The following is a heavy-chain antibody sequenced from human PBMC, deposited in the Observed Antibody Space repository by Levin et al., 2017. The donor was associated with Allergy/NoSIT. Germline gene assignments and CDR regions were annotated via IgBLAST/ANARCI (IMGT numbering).Heavy chain of an antibody. CDR3: AKKFDGGSSWYAFDR. CDR2: IGGSGDSA. J-gene: IGHJ4*02. V-gene: IGHV3-23*01. D-gene: IGHD6-13*01. CDR1: GFIFRNYV. Sequence: GGSLRLSCAASGFIFRNYVMTWLRQSPRKGLEWVSSIGGSGDSAYYADSVKGRFTVSRDNSKNTLYMQMSSLGAEDTAVYYCAKKFDGGSSWYAFDRWGQGTLVTVSS.